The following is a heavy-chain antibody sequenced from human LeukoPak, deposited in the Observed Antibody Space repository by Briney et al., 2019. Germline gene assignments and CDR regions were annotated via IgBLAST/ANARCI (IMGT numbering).Heavy chain of an antibody. CDR1: GFTFSSYS. J-gene: IGHJ6*02. CDR3: ARDLTRHYGMDV. V-gene: IGHV3-21*01. Sequence: GGSLRLSCAASGFTFSSYSMNWVRQAPGKGLEWVSSISSSSSYIYYADSVKGRFTISRDNAKNSLYLQMNSLRAEDTAVYYCARDLTRHYGMDVWGQGPTVTVSS. CDR2: ISSSSSYI.